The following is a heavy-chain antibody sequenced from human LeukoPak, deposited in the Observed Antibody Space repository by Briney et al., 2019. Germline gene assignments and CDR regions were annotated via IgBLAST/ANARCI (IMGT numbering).Heavy chain of an antibody. CDR1: GYTFTSHY. CDR2: INPTGGST. D-gene: IGHD2-2*01. J-gene: IGHJ5*02. V-gene: IGHV1-46*01. Sequence: ASVKVSCKASGYTFTSHYMHWARQAPEKGLEWMGIINPTGGSTSYAQKFQGRVTMTRDTSTSTDYMELSSLRYEDTAVYYCARDVSSTSSWWFDPWGQGTLVIVSS. CDR3: ARDVSSTSSWWFDP.